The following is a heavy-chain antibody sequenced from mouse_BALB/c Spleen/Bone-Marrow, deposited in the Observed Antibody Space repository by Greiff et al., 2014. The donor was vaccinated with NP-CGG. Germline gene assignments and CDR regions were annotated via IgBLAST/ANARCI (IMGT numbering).Heavy chain of an antibody. CDR2: IDPANGNT. CDR3: AIYYYGSGGFAY. J-gene: IGHJ3*01. V-gene: IGHV14-3*02. CDR1: GFNFKDTY. Sequence: EVQLQQSGAELVKPGASVKLSCTASGFNFKDTYMHWVKQWPEQGLEWIGRIDPANGNTKYDPKFQGKATITADTSSNTAYLQLSSLTSEDTAVYYCAIYYYGSGGFAYWGQGTLVTVSA. D-gene: IGHD1-1*01.